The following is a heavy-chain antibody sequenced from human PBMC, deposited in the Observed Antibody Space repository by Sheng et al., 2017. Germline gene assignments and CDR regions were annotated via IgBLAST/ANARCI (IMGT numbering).Heavy chain of an antibody. J-gene: IGHJ6*02. CDR1: GGTFSNYA. D-gene: IGHD1-7*01. V-gene: IGHV1-69*18. CDR2: IIPIFDAA. CDR3: ARDHSRNWNYVFYYYYGMDV. Sequence: QVQVVQSGTEVKKPGSSVTVSCKASGGTFSNYAVSWVRQAPGQGLEWMGNIIPIFDAAKYSQRFQDRVTITADDSTSTVYMELASLRSEDTAVYYCARDHSRNWNYVFYYYYGMDVWDQGP.